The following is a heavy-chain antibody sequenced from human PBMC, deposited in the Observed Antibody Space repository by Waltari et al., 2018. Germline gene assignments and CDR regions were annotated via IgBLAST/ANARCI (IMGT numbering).Heavy chain of an antibody. CDR1: GFTFTRYA. J-gene: IGHJ4*02. V-gene: IGHV1-58*02. Sequence: QMQLVQSGPEVKKPGTSVKVSCKASGFTFTRYAMQWVRQSRGQRLEWIGWIVVGSGNTNYAQKFQERVPITRDMSTSTASMELSSLRSEDTAVYYCAAGTKNQWELDSWGQGTLVTVSS. D-gene: IGHD1-26*01. CDR3: AAGTKNQWELDS. CDR2: IVVGSGNT.